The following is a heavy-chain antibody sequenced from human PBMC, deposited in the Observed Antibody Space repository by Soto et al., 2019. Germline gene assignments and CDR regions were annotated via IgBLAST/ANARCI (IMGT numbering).Heavy chain of an antibody. CDR3: ARAGGSSSFQGAFDI. D-gene: IGHD6-6*01. Sequence: GGSLRLSCAASGFTFSSYSMNWVRQAPGKGLEWVSSISSSSSYIYYADSVKGRFTISRDNAKNSLYLQMNSLRAEDTAVYYCARAGGSSSFQGAFDIWGQGTMVTVSS. CDR2: ISSSSSYI. J-gene: IGHJ3*02. CDR1: GFTFSSYS. V-gene: IGHV3-21*01.